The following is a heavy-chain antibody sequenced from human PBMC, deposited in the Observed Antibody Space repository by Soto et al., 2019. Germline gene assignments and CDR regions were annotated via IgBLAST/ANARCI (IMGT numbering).Heavy chain of an antibody. D-gene: IGHD3-3*01. V-gene: IGHV4-31*03. CDR2: IYYSGST. Sequence: QVQLQESGPGLVKPSQTLSLTCTVSGGSISSGGYYWSWIRQHPGKGLEWIGYIYYSGSTYYNPSRKSRVTISVDTFKNQFSLKLSSVTAADTDVYYCARHGWITICGVVPNWFDPWGQGTLVTVSS. CDR1: GGSISSGGYY. CDR3: ARHGWITICGVVPNWFDP. J-gene: IGHJ5*02.